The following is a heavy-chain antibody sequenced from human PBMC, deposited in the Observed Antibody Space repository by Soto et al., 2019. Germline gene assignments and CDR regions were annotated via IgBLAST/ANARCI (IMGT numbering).Heavy chain of an antibody. CDR1: GFPFINYA. CDR2: ISSNGGST. CDR3: VKGNWESRYYYGMDV. Sequence: GGSLRLSCAGSGFPFINYAMSWVRQAPGEGLEYVSAISSNGGSTYYADSVKGRFTISRDNSKNTLYLQMSSLRAEDTAVYYCVKGNWESRYYYGMDVWGQGTTVTVSS. D-gene: IGHD7-27*01. J-gene: IGHJ6*02. V-gene: IGHV3-64D*06.